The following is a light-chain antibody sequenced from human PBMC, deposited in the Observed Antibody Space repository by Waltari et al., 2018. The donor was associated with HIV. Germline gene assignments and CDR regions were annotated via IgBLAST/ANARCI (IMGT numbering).Light chain of an antibody. J-gene: IGKJ3*01. Sequence: DIVMTQSPDSLAVSLGERATINCKSSQSVIYSSNNKNYLAWYQQKSGQPPKLLIAWASTRESGVPDRFSGSGSGTDFTLTISSLQAEDVALYYCQQYYTTLFSFGPGTKVEIK. V-gene: IGKV4-1*01. CDR2: WAS. CDR3: QQYYTTLFS. CDR1: QSVIYSSNNKNY.